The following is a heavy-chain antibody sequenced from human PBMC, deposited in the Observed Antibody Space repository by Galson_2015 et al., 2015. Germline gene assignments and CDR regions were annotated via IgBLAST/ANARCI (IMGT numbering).Heavy chain of an antibody. V-gene: IGHV3-9*01. Sequence: LRLSCAASGFTFDDYAMHWVRQAPGKGLEWVSGISWNSGSIGYADSVKGRFTISRDDAKNSLYLQMNSLRAEDTALYYCARSSSFSGYYYYGMDVWGQGTTVTVSS. J-gene: IGHJ6*02. D-gene: IGHD6-13*01. CDR1: GFTFDDYA. CDR2: ISWNSGSI. CDR3: ARSSSFSGYYYYGMDV.